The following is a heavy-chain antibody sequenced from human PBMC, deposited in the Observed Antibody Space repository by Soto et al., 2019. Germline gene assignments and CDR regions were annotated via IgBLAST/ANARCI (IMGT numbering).Heavy chain of an antibody. CDR2: IYPGDSDT. V-gene: IGHV5-51*01. J-gene: IGHJ6*02. CDR3: ARTSAGGKDYYGMDV. Sequence: EVQLVQSGAEVKKPGESLKISCKGSGYSFTSYWIGWVRQMPGKGLEWMGIIYPGDSDTRYSPSFQGQVTISADKSIXTAYLQWSSMKASDTAMYYCARTSAGGKDYYGMDVWGQGTTVTVSS. D-gene: IGHD6-13*01. CDR1: GYSFTSYW.